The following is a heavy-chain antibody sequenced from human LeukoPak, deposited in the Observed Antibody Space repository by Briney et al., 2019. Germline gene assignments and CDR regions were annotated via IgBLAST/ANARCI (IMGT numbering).Heavy chain of an antibody. V-gene: IGHV4-59*08. J-gene: IGHJ5*02. Sequence: PETLSLTCTVSGGSISSYYWSWIRQPPGKGLEWIGYIYYSGSTNYNPSLKSRVTISVDTSKNQFSLKLSSVTAADTAVYYCASLGVGSGWYFTPRNWFDPWGQGTLVTVSS. D-gene: IGHD6-19*01. CDR2: IYYSGST. CDR1: GGSISSYY. CDR3: ASLGVGSGWYFTPRNWFDP.